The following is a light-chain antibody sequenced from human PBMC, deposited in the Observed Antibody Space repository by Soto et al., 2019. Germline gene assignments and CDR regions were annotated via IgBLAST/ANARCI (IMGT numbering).Light chain of an antibody. CDR2: AAF. Sequence: DIQMTQSPSSLSASVGVRVTITCRASQSISSYLNWYQQKPGKAPKLLIYAAFILQSGVPSRFGGSGAGTDFTLTVSSLQPEDFATYFCQQSYNMPFTFGPGTKVDI. CDR1: QSISSY. CDR3: QQSYNMPFT. V-gene: IGKV1-39*01. J-gene: IGKJ3*01.